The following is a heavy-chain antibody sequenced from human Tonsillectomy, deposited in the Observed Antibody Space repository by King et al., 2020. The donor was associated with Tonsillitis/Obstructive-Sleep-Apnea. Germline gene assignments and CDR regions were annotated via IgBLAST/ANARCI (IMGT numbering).Heavy chain of an antibody. CDR3: ARGAVVVAATRGPDY. J-gene: IGHJ4*02. CDR1: GFTFSDYY. Sequence: VQLVESGGGLVKPGGSLRLSCAASGFTFSDYYMSWIRQAPGKGLEWVSYISSSGSYTNYADSVKGRFTISRDNAKNSLSLQMNSLRAEDTAVYYCARGAVVVAATRGPDYWGQGTLVTVSS. CDR2: ISSSGSYT. D-gene: IGHD2-15*01. V-gene: IGHV3-11*06.